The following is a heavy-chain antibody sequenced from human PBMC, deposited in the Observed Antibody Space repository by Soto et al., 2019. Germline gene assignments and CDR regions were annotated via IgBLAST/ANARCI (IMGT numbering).Heavy chain of an antibody. CDR3: VRFASSGWYTGGY. Sequence: QIQLVQSGAEVKKPGASVKVSCKTSGYTFTNYDIGWVRQAPGQGLEWMGWISPYSGNTNYARKLQDRVTMTTDTSTRTAYMDLRSLRSDDTAVYYCVRFASSGWYTGGYWGQGTLVTVSS. J-gene: IGHJ4*02. V-gene: IGHV1-18*01. D-gene: IGHD6-19*01. CDR2: ISPYSGNT. CDR1: GYTFTNYD.